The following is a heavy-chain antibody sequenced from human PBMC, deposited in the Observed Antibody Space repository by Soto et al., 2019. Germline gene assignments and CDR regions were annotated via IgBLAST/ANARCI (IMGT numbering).Heavy chain of an antibody. J-gene: IGHJ5*02. D-gene: IGHD3-22*01. CDR2: VHYSGIT. CDR3: ARRAHGYPTNWFDP. Sequence: QLQLQESGPVLGKPSETLSLACSVSVASVSGGTYYWGWIRQPPGKGLEWVGDVHYSGITHYNPSLMSLATLSVDTSHNQFYLKLSSVTAADTAVYYCARRAHGYPTNWFDPWRQRSLVLVS. CDR1: VASVSGGTYY. V-gene: IGHV4-39*01.